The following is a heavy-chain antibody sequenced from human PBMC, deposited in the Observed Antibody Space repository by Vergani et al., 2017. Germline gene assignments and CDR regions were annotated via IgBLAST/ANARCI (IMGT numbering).Heavy chain of an antibody. CDR3: ARWRGGALLDY. V-gene: IGHV1-46*03. Sequence: QVQLVQSGAEVKKPGASVKVSCKASGYPFTSYYMHWVRQAPGQGLEWMGIINPSGGSTSYAQKFQGRVTMTRDTSTSTVYMELSSLRSEDTAVYYCARWRGGALLDYWGQGTLVTVSS. J-gene: IGHJ4*02. CDR1: GYPFTSYY. D-gene: IGHD2-21*01. CDR2: INPSGGST.